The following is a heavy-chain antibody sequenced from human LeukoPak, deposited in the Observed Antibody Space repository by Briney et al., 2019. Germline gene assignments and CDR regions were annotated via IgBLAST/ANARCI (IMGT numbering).Heavy chain of an antibody. D-gene: IGHD3-3*01. CDR1: GFTVSSNY. J-gene: IGHJ4*02. CDR3: AGTHYDFWSGFYSSDY. V-gene: IGHV3-53*01. CDR2: IYSGGST. Sequence: QSGGSLRLSCAASGFTVSSNYMSWVRQAPGKGLEWVSVIYSGGSTYYADSVKGRFTISRDNSKNTLYLQMNSLRAEDTAVYYCAGTHYDFWSGFYSSDYWGQGTLVTVSP.